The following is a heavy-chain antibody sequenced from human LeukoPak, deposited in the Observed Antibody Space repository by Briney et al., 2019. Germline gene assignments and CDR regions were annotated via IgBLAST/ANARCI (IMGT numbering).Heavy chain of an antibody. CDR3: VSPKRVRAVGY. CDR1: GGSFSDYY. D-gene: IGHD3-3*01. CDR2: INHSGST. J-gene: IGHJ4*02. V-gene: IGHV4-34*01. Sequence: SETLSLTCAVYGGSFSDYYWSWIRQPPGKGLEWIGEINHSGSTNYNPSLKSGVTISVDTSKNQFSLMLSSVTAADTAVYYCVSPKRVRAVGYWGQETLLTVSS.